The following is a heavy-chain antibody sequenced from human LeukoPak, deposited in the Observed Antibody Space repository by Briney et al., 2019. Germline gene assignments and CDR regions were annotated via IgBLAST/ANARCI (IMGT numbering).Heavy chain of an antibody. Sequence: GASVKVSCKASGYTFTSYGISWVRQAPGQGLEWMGWISAYNGNTNYAQKLQGRVTMTTDTSTSTAYMELRSLRSDDTAVYYCARGSGYYYGSGSSTAYYYYGMDVWGKGTTVTVSS. CDR1: GYTFTSYG. CDR2: ISAYNGNT. V-gene: IGHV1-18*04. J-gene: IGHJ6*04. CDR3: ARGSGYYYGSGSSTAYYYYGMDV. D-gene: IGHD3-10*01.